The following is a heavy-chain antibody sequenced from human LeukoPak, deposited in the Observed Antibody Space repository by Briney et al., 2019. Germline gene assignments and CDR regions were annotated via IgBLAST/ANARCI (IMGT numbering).Heavy chain of an antibody. Sequence: GGSLRLSCAASGFTFSSYWMCWVRQAPGKGLEWVANIKQDGSEKYYVDSVKGRFTISRDNAKNSLYLQMNSLRAEDTAVYYCARVSKVYSSSWYAENFDYWGQGTLVTVSS. V-gene: IGHV3-7*01. CDR3: ARVSKVYSSSWYAENFDY. CDR2: IKQDGSEK. D-gene: IGHD6-13*01. CDR1: GFTFSSYW. J-gene: IGHJ4*02.